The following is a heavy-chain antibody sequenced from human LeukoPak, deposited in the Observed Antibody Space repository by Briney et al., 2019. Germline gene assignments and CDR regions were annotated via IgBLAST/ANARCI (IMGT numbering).Heavy chain of an antibody. J-gene: IGHJ4*02. CDR1: GFTFSSYG. Sequence: GGSLRLSCAASGFTFSSYGMHWVRQAPGKGLEWVAVISYDGSNKYYADSVKGRFTISRDNSKNTLYLQMKSLRAEDTAVYYCAKDQAQVPWFGELLAPMTFDYWGQGTLVTVSS. CDR3: AKDQAQVPWFGELLAPMTFDY. CDR2: ISYDGSNK. V-gene: IGHV3-30*18. D-gene: IGHD3-10*01.